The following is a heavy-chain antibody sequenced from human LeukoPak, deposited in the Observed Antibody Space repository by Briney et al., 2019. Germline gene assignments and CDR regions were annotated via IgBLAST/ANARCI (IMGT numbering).Heavy chain of an antibody. CDR1: GFTFSTFS. Sequence: GGSLRLSCAASGFTFSTFSMNWVRQAPGKGLEWVSYISDSSSTIYYAESVKGRFTISRDNAKSSLYLQMNSLRAEDTAMYYCAGDLSDDTSGHWGQGTLVTVSS. CDR2: ISDSSSTI. CDR3: AGDLSDDTSGH. J-gene: IGHJ4*02. V-gene: IGHV3-48*01. D-gene: IGHD3-22*01.